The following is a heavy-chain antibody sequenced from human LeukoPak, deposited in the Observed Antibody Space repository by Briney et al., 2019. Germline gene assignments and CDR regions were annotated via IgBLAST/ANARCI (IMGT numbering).Heavy chain of an antibody. Sequence: SETLSLTCTVSGGSISSYYGSWIRQPPGKGLEWIGYIYYSGSTNYNPSLKSRVTISVDTSKNQFSLKLSSVTAADTAVYYCARDGDYYGSGSYYTPFDYWGQGTLVTVSS. CDR1: GGSISSYY. D-gene: IGHD3-10*01. J-gene: IGHJ4*02. CDR3: ARDGDYYGSGSYYTPFDY. CDR2: IYYSGST. V-gene: IGHV4-59*01.